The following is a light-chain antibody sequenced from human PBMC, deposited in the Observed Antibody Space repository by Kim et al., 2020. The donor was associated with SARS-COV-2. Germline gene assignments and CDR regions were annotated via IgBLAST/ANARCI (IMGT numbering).Light chain of an antibody. CDR1: EDISTY. J-gene: IGKJ1*01. V-gene: IGKV1-16*01. Sequence: DVQMTQSPSSLSASVGDRVAITCRASEDISTYLAWFQQKPGEAPKSLIYAASSLQSGVPSRFSGSGSGTDFTLTISSLQPDDFATYYCQQYDSYPRTFGQGTKVDIK. CDR3: QQYDSYPRT. CDR2: AAS.